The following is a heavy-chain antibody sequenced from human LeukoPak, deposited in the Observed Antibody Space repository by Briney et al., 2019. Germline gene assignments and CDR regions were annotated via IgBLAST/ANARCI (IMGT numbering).Heavy chain of an antibody. CDR2: INHSGST. CDR1: GGSFSGYY. Sequence: SETLSLTCAVYGGSFSGYYWSWIRQPPGKGLEWIGEINHSGSTNYNPSLKSRVTISVDTSKNQFSLKLSSVTAADTAVYYCARGVRYFVGSRSLRHYYYYYMDVWGKGTTVTVSS. J-gene: IGHJ6*03. D-gene: IGHD3-9*01. V-gene: IGHV4-34*01. CDR3: ARGVRYFVGSRSLRHYYYYYMDV.